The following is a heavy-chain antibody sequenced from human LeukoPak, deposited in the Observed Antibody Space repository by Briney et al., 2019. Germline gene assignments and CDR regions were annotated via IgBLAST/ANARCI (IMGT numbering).Heavy chain of an antibody. CDR3: ARELPSTGNWFDP. CDR1: GVPITDYY. V-gene: IGHV4-59*01. Sequence: PSETLSLTCNISGVPITDYYWSWIRLAPRRGLEWIGYMYYSGDSNPNPSLEGRVTMSADTSTNQFSLRLTSVTAADTAVYYCARELPSTGNWFDPWGQGILVTVSS. CDR2: MYYSGDS. J-gene: IGHJ5*02. D-gene: IGHD1-14*01.